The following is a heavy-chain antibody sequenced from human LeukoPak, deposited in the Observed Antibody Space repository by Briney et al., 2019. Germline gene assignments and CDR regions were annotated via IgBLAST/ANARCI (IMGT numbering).Heavy chain of an antibody. CDR2: VSKDTVTK. CDR3: AGDRWRGAPDYFDC. J-gene: IGHJ4*02. V-gene: IGHV3-30*03. D-gene: IGHD1-26*01. CDR1: VFSLTHDS. Sequence: GGSLRLSCAASVFSLTHDSIHWVRQAPCKGLEWVAVVSKDTVTKFYRDSVKGRFTVSTDSSKNTVYLQMTGLRSGDTAVYYCAGDRWRGAPDYFDCWGQGTLVTVSS.